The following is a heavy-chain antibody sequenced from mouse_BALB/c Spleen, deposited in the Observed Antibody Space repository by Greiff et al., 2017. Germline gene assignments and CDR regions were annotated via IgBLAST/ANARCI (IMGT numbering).Heavy chain of an antibody. V-gene: IGHV5-9-4*01. D-gene: IGHD1-1*01. CDR1: GFTFSSYA. J-gene: IGHJ4*01. CDR3: ARVFYYYGSSSGYAMDY. Sequence: EVMLVESGGGLVKPGGSLKLSCAASGFTFSSYAMSWVRQSPEKRLEWVAEISSGGSYTYYQDTVTGRFTITRDNAKNTLYLEMSSLRSEDTAMYYCARVFYYYGSSSGYAMDYWGQGTSVTVSS. CDR2: ISSGGSYT.